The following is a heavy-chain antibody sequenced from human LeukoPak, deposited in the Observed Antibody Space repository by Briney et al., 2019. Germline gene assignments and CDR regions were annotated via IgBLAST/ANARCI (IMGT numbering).Heavy chain of an antibody. CDR3: ARPSLPCSSRSCRYRGWAGDY. J-gene: IGHJ4*02. Sequence: GGSLRVSCAASGFTFSSYWMSWVRQAPGKGLEWVANIKQDGSEKYYVDSVKGRFTISRDNAKNSLYLQMNSLRAEDTAVYYCARPSLPCSSRSCRYRGWAGDYWGQGTLVTVSS. CDR1: GFTFSSYW. D-gene: IGHD2-2*01. CDR2: IKQDGSEK. V-gene: IGHV3-7*01.